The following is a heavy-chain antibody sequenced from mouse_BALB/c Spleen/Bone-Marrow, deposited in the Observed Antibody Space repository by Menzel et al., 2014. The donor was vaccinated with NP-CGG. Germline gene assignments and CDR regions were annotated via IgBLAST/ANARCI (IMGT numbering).Heavy chain of an antibody. D-gene: IGHD1-2*01. V-gene: IGHV7-3*02. Sequence: EVHLVESGGGLVQPGGSLRLSCATSGFTFXDYYMSWVRQPPGKALEWLGFIRNKANGYTTEYSASVKGRFTISRDNSQSILYLQMNTLRAEDSATYYRARDYYGFFAYWGQGTLVTVSA. CDR3: ARDYYGFFAY. CDR2: IRNKANGYTT. J-gene: IGHJ3*01. CDR1: GFTFXDYY.